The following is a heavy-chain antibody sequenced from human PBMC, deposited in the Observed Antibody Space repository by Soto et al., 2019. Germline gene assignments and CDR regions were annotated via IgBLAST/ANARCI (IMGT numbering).Heavy chain of an antibody. D-gene: IGHD3-9*01. V-gene: IGHV4-61*01. Sequence: SETLSLTCTVSGGSVTSGTHYWSWIRQSPGKELEWIGFIVYRGGTNYNPSLKSRVTTSVDTSKNTVTLQMNNLTVDDTAVYYCATSFRYFDNWGQGTRVTVSS. CDR1: GGSVTSGTHY. J-gene: IGHJ4*02. CDR3: ATSFRYFDN. CDR2: IVYRGGT.